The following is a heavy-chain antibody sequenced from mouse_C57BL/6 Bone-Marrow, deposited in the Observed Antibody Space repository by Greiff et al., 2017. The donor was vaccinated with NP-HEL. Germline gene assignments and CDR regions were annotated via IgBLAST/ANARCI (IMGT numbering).Heavy chain of an antibody. Sequence: QVQLQQSGAELVRPGTSVKMSCKASGYTFTNYWIGWAKQRPGHGLEWIGDIYPGGGYTNYNEKFKGKATLTAHKSSSTAYMQFSSLTSEDSAIYYCARSGPYYSNSHFDYWGQGTTLTVSS. V-gene: IGHV1-63*01. CDR2: IYPGGGYT. D-gene: IGHD2-5*01. CDR1: GYTFTNYW. J-gene: IGHJ2*01. CDR3: ARSGPYYSNSHFDY.